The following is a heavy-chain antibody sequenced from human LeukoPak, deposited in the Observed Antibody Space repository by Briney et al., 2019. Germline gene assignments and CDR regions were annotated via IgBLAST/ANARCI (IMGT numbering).Heavy chain of an antibody. CDR1: GGSISSTNW. D-gene: IGHD3-3*01. J-gene: IGHJ4*02. Sequence: SETLSLTCVVSGGSISSTNWWSWVRQPPGKGLEWIGEIYHSGSTSYNPSLKSRVIISVDKSKNQFSLKLSSVTAADTAVYYCIGNGYYSLEYWGQGTLVTVSS. V-gene: IGHV4-4*02. CDR3: IGNGYYSLEY. CDR2: IYHSGST.